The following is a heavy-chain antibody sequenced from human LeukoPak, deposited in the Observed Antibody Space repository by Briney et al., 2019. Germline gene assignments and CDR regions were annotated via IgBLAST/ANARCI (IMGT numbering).Heavy chain of an antibody. V-gene: IGHV3-43*01. CDR2: ISMDGVNT. D-gene: IGHD5-18*01. J-gene: IGHJ4*02. CDR3: VKGRRRGYAYGTLES. Sequence: GGSLRLSCAASGFTFDYYTMYWVRQGPEKGLEWVSLISMDGVNTFYADSVKGRFTISRDNNKKSLYLQMNGLRTDDTGLYYCVKGRRRGYAYGTLESWGQGTLVTVSS. CDR1: GFTFDYYT.